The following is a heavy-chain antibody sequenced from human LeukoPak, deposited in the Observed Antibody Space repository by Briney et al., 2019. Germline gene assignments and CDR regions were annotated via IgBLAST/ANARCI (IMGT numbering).Heavy chain of an antibody. Sequence: PGGSLRLSCEASGFTFRSYAMSWVRQAPGKGLEWVSGISGSGGTTYYGDSVKGRFTISRDNSKNTVYLQMNSLRAEDTAVYYCAKGARLRLGEDFDYWGQGTLVTVSS. D-gene: IGHD3-16*01. J-gene: IGHJ4*02. V-gene: IGHV3-23*01. CDR1: GFTFRSYA. CDR3: AKGARLRLGEDFDY. CDR2: ISGSGGTT.